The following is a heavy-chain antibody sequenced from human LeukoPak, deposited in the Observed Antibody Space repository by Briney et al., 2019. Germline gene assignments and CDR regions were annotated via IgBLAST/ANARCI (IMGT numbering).Heavy chain of an antibody. D-gene: IGHD3-16*02. V-gene: IGHV4-34*01. CDR3: ARGGGYDYVWGSYRATYYFDY. CDR2: INHSGRT. Sequence: PSETLSLTCAVYGGSFSGYYWSWIRQPPGKGLEWIGEINHSGRTNYNPSLKSRVTISVDTSKNQFSLKLSSVTAAGTAVYYCARGGGYDYVWGSYRATYYFDYWGQGTLVTVSS. CDR1: GGSFSGYY. J-gene: IGHJ4*02.